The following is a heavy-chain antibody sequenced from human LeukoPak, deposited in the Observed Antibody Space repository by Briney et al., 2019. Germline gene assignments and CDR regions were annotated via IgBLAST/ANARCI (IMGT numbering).Heavy chain of an antibody. D-gene: IGHD3-9*01. Sequence: SETLSLTCAVYGGSFSGYYWSWIRQPAGKGLEWIGRIYTSGSTNYNPSLKSRVTMSVDTSKNQFSLKLSSVTAADTAVYYCAIYYDILTGYLHWGQGTLVTVSS. V-gene: IGHV4-59*10. CDR3: AIYYDILTGYLH. CDR2: IYTSGST. CDR1: GGSFSGYY. J-gene: IGHJ4*02.